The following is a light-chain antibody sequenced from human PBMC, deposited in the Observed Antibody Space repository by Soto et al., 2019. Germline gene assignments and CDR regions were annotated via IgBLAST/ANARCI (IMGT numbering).Light chain of an antibody. Sequence: QSALTPPASVSGSPGQSITISCTGSSSDIGSYNLVSWYQQYPGKAPKFIIFEVTKRPSGVSARFSGSKSGNTASLTISGLLAEDEADYYCCSYAGSSTLVFGGGTTLPVL. J-gene: IGLJ2*01. CDR3: CSYAGSSTLV. CDR2: EVT. V-gene: IGLV2-23*02. CDR1: SSDIGSYNL.